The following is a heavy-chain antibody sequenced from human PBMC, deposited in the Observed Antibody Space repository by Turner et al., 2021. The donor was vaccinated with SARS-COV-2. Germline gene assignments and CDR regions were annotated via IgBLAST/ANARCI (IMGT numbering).Heavy chain of an antibody. V-gene: IGHV3-53*02. Sequence: EVQLVETGGGLIQPGGSLRLSCAASGLTVSRNYVNWVRQAAGKGLEWVSVIYSGGSTYYADSVKGRFTISRDNSKSTLYLQMNSLRAEDTAVYYCARDLGTYGMDVWGQGTTVTVSS. J-gene: IGHJ6*02. D-gene: IGHD6-13*01. CDR2: IYSGGST. CDR3: ARDLGTYGMDV. CDR1: GLTVSRNY.